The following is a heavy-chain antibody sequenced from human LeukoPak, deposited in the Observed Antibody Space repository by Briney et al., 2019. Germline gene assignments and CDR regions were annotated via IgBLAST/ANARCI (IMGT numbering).Heavy chain of an antibody. V-gene: IGHV4-38-2*02. J-gene: IGHJ6*03. D-gene: IGHD4-17*01. CDR2: IYHSGST. Sequence: SETLSLTCTVSGYSISSGYYWGWIRQPPGKGLEWIGSIYHSGSTYYNPSLKSRVTISVDTSKNQFSLKLSSATAADTAVYYCAGCMTTAVAGGMDVWGKGTTVTVSS. CDR3: AGCMTTAVAGGMDV. CDR1: GYSISSGYY.